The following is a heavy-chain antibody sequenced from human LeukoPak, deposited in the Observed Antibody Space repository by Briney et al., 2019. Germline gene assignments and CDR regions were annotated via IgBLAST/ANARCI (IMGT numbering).Heavy chain of an antibody. D-gene: IGHD3-22*01. CDR1: GDSFTSYW. V-gene: IGHV5-51*01. Sequence: AESLKISCKGSGDSFTSYWIGWGRQMPGKGREWMGVIYPDDSDTRYSPSFQGQVTISADKSISPSYLQWSTLQAADTAMYYCARPYDGSGAVWFDYWGQGTLVTVSS. CDR2: IYPDDSDT. CDR3: ARPYDGSGAVWFDY. J-gene: IGHJ4*02.